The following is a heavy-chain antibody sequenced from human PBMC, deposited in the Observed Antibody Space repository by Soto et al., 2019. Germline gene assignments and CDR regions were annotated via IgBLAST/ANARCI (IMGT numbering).Heavy chain of an antibody. CDR1: DFAFTGYT. D-gene: IGHD3-10*01. J-gene: IGHJ4*02. CDR2: ISSSATHI. V-gene: IGHV3-21*01. Sequence: EVQLVESGGGLVKPGGSLRLSCVGSDFAFTGYTFNWVRQAPGKGLEWVSSISSSATHIYYADSVKGRFTISRHNAEMSLYLQMDGLRVEDTAVYYCARSFRGSVRGPCVHWGQGTLVTVSS. CDR3: ARSFRGSVRGPCVH.